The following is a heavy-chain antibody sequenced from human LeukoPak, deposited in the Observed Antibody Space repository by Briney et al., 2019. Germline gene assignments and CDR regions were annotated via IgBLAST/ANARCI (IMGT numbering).Heavy chain of an antibody. D-gene: IGHD6-19*01. J-gene: IGHJ3*02. Sequence: PSETLSLTCTVSGGSISSGDYYWSWIRQPPGKGLEWIGYIYYSGSTYYNPSLKSRVTISADTSKNQFSLKPSSVTAADTAVYYCASSGWYWDAFDIWGQGTMVTVSS. V-gene: IGHV4-30-4*01. CDR1: GGSISSGDYY. CDR3: ASSGWYWDAFDI. CDR2: IYYSGST.